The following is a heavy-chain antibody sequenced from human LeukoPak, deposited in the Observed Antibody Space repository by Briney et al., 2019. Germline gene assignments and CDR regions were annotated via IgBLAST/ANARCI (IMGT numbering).Heavy chain of an antibody. D-gene: IGHD6-25*01. CDR3: ARDAARYYYYYMDV. CDR1: GFTFSSYA. Sequence: GGSLRLSCAASGFTFSSYAMHWVRQAPGKGLECVAVISYDGSNKYYADSVKGRFTISRDNSKNTLYLQMNSLRAEDTAVYYCARDAARYYYYYMDVWGKGTTVTVPS. J-gene: IGHJ6*03. V-gene: IGHV3-30*04. CDR2: ISYDGSNK.